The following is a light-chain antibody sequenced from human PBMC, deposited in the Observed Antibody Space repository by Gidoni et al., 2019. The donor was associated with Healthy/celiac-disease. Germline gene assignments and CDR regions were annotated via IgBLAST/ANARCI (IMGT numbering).Light chain of an antibody. V-gene: IGKV2-29*02. J-gene: IGKJ5*01. Sequence: IVMTQTQPSLSVNPGQTASIVCQSGQRLLTSDEKTYLSWYLQKPGQSPQLLIYEVSSRFSGVPDRFSGSGSGTDFTLKISRVEAEDVGVYYCMQGIHIPITFGQGTRLEI. CDR1: QRLLTSDEKTY. CDR3: MQGIHIPIT. CDR2: EVS.